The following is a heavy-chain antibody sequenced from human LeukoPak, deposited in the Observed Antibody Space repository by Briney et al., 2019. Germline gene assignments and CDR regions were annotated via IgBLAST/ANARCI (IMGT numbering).Heavy chain of an antibody. D-gene: IGHD3-22*01. J-gene: IGHJ4*02. CDR1: GGTFSSYA. V-gene: IGHV1-69*01. CDR3: ARAREMYYYDSIDY. Sequence: VASVKVSCKASGGTFSSYAISWVRQAPGQGLEWMEGIIPIFGTANYAQKFQGRVTITADESTSTAYMELSSLRSEDTAVYYCARAREMYYYDSIDYWGQGTLVTVSS. CDR2: IIPIFGTA.